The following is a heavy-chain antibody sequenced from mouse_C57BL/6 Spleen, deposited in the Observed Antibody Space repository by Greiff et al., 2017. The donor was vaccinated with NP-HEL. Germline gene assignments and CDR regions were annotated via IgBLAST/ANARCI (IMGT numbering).Heavy chain of an antibody. CDR3: ASGGTTVVARYAMDY. V-gene: IGHV2-9-1*01. J-gene: IGHJ4*01. D-gene: IGHD1-1*01. CDR1: GFSLTSYA. CDR2: IWTGGGT. Sequence: VQLVESGPGLVAPSQSLSITCTVSGFSLTSYAISWVRQPPGKGLEWLGVIWTGGGTNYNSALKSRLSISKDNSKSQVFLNMNCLQPADTAVYYCASGGTTVVARYAMDYWGQGTSVTVSS.